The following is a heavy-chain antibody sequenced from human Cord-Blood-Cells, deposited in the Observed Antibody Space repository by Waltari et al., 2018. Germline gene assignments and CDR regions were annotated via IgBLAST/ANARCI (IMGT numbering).Heavy chain of an antibody. J-gene: IGHJ3*02. CDR2: INPSGGST. CDR3: ASSSTDYSNAVDI. V-gene: IGHV1-46*01. D-gene: IGHD4-4*01. Sequence: QVQLVQSGAEVKKPGASVKVSCKASGYTFTSYYMHWVRQAPGQGLAWMGIINPSGGSTNYAQKFQGRVTMTRDTSTSTVYMELSSLRSEDTAVYYCASSSTDYSNAVDIWGQGTMVTVSS. CDR1: GYTFTSYY.